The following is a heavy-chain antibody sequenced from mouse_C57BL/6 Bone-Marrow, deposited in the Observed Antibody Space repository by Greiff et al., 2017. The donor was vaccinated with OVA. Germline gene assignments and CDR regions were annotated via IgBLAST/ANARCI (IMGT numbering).Heavy chain of an antibody. D-gene: IGHD1-1*01. V-gene: IGHV1-22*01. CDR3: ASYYGSSYGY. CDR2: INPNNGGT. CDR1: GYTFTDYN. Sequence: VQLKQSGPELVKPGASVKMSCKASGYTFTDYNMHWVKQSHGKSLEWIGYINPNNGGTSYNQKFKGKATLTVNKSSSTAYMELRSLTSEDSAVYYCASYYGSSYGYWGQGTTLTVSS. J-gene: IGHJ2*01.